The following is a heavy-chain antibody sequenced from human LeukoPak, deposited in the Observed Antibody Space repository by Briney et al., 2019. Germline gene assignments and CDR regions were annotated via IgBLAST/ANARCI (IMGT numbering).Heavy chain of an antibody. CDR3: ARNENSGWGYFDY. CDR2: ISSNNRYI. Sequence: GGSLRLSCAASGFTLSTYSMNWVRQAPGKGLEWVSSISSNNRYIYYADSVKGRFTISRDNAKNSLYLQMNSLRAEDTAVYYCARNENSGWGYFDYWGRGTLVTVSS. J-gene: IGHJ4*02. V-gene: IGHV3-21*04. D-gene: IGHD5-12*01. CDR1: GFTLSTYS.